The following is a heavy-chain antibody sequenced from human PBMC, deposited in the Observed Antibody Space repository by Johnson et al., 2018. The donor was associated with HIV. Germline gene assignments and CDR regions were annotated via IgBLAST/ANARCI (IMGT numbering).Heavy chain of an antibody. J-gene: IGHJ3*02. CDR2: INSDGSRT. D-gene: IGHD3-16*02. Sequence: VQLVESGGGLVQPGGSLRLSCAASGFTFSSNYMSWVRQAPGRGLEWVSRINSDGSRTSYADSVKGRFTISRDNAKNTLYLQMNSLRAEDTAVYYCARNLWGSYRHDAFDIWGQGTMVTVSS. V-gene: IGHV3-74*02. CDR1: GFTFSSNY. CDR3: ARNLWGSYRHDAFDI.